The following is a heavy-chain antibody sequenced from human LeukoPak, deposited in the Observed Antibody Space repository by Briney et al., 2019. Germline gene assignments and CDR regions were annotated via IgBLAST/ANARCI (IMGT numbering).Heavy chain of an antibody. Sequence: PGGSLRLSCAASGFTFSNYAMSWVRQAPGKGLEWVSVIYSGGSTYYADSVKGRFTISRDNSKNTLYLQMNSLRAEDTAVYYCARDSGYASDYWGQGTLVTVSS. CDR1: GFTFSNYA. CDR2: IYSGGST. J-gene: IGHJ4*02. V-gene: IGHV3-53*01. CDR3: ARDSGYASDY. D-gene: IGHD5-12*01.